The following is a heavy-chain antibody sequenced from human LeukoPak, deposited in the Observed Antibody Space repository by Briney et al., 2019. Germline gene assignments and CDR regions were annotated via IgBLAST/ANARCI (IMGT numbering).Heavy chain of an antibody. CDR2: IDPSDSYT. Sequence: GESLRISCKGSGYSFTSYWISWVRQMPGKGLEWMGRIDPSDSYTKYSPSFQGHVTMSADESISTAYLQWSSLKASDTAMYYCARQPTPITMVRGVMFLDPWGQGTLVTVSS. D-gene: IGHD3-10*01. CDR1: GYSFTSYW. CDR3: ARQPTPITMVRGVMFLDP. V-gene: IGHV5-10-1*01. J-gene: IGHJ5*02.